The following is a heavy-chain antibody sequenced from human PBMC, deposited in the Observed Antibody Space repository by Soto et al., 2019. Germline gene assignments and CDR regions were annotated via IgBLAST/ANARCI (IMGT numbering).Heavy chain of an antibody. V-gene: IGHV3-30-3*01. CDR1: GFTFSSYA. CDR2: ISYDGSNK. J-gene: IGHJ4*02. Sequence: PGGSLRLSCAASGFTFSSYAMHWVRQAPGKGLEWVAVISYDGSNKYYADSVKGRFTISRDNSKNTLYLQMNSLRAEDTAVYYCARDGRRHYLFDFCSRGSSVTGS. D-gene: IGHD1-26*01. CDR3: ARDGRRHYLFDF.